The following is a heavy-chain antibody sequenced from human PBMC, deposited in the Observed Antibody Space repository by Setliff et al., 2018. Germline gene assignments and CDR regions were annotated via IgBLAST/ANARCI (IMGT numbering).Heavy chain of an antibody. CDR3: ARGRPDYHYDSSGPSYYYYMDV. CDR1: GFTFGDFA. Sequence: GGSLRLSCAASGFTFGDFAMTWVRQAPGKGLEWASGIGGRGISTYYADSVKGRFTISRDDAKNSLYLQMSSLRAEDTAVYYCARGRPDYHYDSSGPSYYYYMDVWGAGTMVTVSS. J-gene: IGHJ6*03. D-gene: IGHD3-22*01. CDR2: IGGRGIST. V-gene: IGHV3-23*01.